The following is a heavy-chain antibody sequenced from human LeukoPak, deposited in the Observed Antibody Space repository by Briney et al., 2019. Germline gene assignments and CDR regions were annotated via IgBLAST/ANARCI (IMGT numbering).Heavy chain of an antibody. D-gene: IGHD3-9*01. CDR1: GFTFSSYA. CDR2: ITHNADTT. J-gene: IGHJ5*02. CDR3: AKDYDVLTGYHHDTWFDP. V-gene: IGHV3-23*01. Sequence: PGGSQRLSCAASGFTFSSYAMSWVRQAPGKGLQWVSAITHNADTTFYADSVKGRFTISRDNSKSTLWLQMNSLRAEDTAVYFCAKDYDVLTGYHHDTWFDPWGKGTLVTVSS.